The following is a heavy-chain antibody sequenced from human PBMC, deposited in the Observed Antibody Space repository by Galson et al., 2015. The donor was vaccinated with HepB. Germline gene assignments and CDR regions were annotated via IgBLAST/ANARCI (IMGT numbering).Heavy chain of an antibody. CDR2: IIPILGIA. Sequence: SVKVSCKASGGTFSSYAISWVRQAPGQGLEWMGRIIPILGIANYAQKFQGRVTITADKSTSTAYMELNSLRAEDTAVYYCASDIVVVWGMDVWGQGTTVTVSS. D-gene: IGHD2-21*01. J-gene: IGHJ6*02. CDR3: ASDIVVVWGMDV. V-gene: IGHV1-69*04. CDR1: GGTFSSYA.